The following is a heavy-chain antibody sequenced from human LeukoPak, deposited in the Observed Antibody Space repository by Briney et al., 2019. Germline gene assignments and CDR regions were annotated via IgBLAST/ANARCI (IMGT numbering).Heavy chain of an antibody. D-gene: IGHD4-17*01. V-gene: IGHV3-13*01. Sequence: PGGSLRLSCAASGFTFSSYDMHWVRQATGKGLEWVSAIGTAGDTYYPGSVKGRFTISRENAKNSLYLQMNSLRAGDTAVYYCAREGGYDGDYAFDYWGQGTLVTVSS. CDR2: IGTAGDT. J-gene: IGHJ4*02. CDR3: AREGGYDGDYAFDY. CDR1: GFTFSSYD.